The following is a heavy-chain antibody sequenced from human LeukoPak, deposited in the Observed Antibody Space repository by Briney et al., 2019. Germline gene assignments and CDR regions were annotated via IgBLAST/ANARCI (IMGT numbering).Heavy chain of an antibody. J-gene: IGHJ3*02. CDR2: IYYSGST. Sequence: SETLSLTCTVSVGSISSYYWSWIRQPPGKGLEWSGYIYYSGSTNYNPSLKSRVTISVATSKNQFSRKLSSVTAADTAVYYCARGKFTYGSGKGGRAFDIWGQGTMVTVSS. CDR3: ARGKFTYGSGKGGRAFDI. D-gene: IGHD3-10*01. CDR1: VGSISSYY. V-gene: IGHV4-59*01.